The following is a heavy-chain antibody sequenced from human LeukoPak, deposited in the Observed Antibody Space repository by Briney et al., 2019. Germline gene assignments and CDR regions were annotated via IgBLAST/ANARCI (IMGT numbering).Heavy chain of an antibody. V-gene: IGHV3-30*03. CDR2: ISYDGSNK. CDR3: YYGSGNDY. CDR1: GFTFSSYG. Sequence: GRSLRLSCAASGFTFSSYGMHWVRQAPGKGPEWVAVISYDGSNKYYADSVKGRFTISRDNSKNTLYLQMNSLRAEDTAVYYCYYGSGNDYWGQGTLATVSS. J-gene: IGHJ4*02. D-gene: IGHD3-10*01.